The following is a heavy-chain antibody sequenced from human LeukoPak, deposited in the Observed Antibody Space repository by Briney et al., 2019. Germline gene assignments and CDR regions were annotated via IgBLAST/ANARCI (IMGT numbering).Heavy chain of an antibody. CDR3: ARDIGNHFGGLDHYYYDY. Sequence: SETLSLTCTVSGDALYYCNWSRQPAWKGLEWIGRIYNNESTWSNPSLKSRVSMPIDTSKNQFSLKLSSVTAADAAVYSCARDIGNHFGGLDHYYYDYWGPGTLVTVSS. D-gene: IGHD2-15*01. CDR1: GDALYY. CDR2: IYNNEST. J-gene: IGHJ4*02. V-gene: IGHV4-4*07.